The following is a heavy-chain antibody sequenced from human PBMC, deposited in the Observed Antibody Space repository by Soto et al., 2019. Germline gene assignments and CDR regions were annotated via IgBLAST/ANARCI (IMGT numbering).Heavy chain of an antibody. V-gene: IGHV1-18*01. J-gene: IGHJ4*02. CDR1: GYTFTSYG. D-gene: IGHD3-22*01. Sequence: ASVKVSCKASGYTFTSYGIGWVRQAPGQGLEWMGWISAYNGNTNYAQKLQGRVTMTTDTSTSTAYMELRSLRSDDTAVYYCARDRGYDSSGYYTDYWGQGTLVTVSS. CDR2: ISAYNGNT. CDR3: ARDRGYDSSGYYTDY.